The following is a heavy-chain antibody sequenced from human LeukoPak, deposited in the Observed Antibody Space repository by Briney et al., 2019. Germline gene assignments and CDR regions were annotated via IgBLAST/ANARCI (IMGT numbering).Heavy chain of an antibody. Sequence: GESLKISCKASGYTFTHQWIGWVRQKSGSGLEWMGIIYPRDSDTRYSPSSQGHVSISADTSINTAYLEWSRPEASDTAIYYCARHSDVIGAIWGQGTLVTVSS. CDR2: IYPRDSDT. D-gene: IGHD3-10*01. CDR1: GYTFTHQW. CDR3: ARHSDVIGAI. V-gene: IGHV5-51*01. J-gene: IGHJ4*02.